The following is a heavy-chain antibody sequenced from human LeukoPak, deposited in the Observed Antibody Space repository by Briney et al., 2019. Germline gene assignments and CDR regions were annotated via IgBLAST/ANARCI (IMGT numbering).Heavy chain of an antibody. V-gene: IGHV3-48*01. J-gene: IGHJ3*02. CDR1: GFTFSSYS. D-gene: IGHD2-2*01. CDR3: ARDYHYAFDI. Sequence: GGSLRLSCAASGFTFSSYSMNRVRQTPGKGLEWVSYIRSPGPTISYADSVKGRFTVSRDNAKNSLSLQMDNLGAEDTAVYYCARDYHYAFDIWGQGTMVTVSS. CDR2: IRSPGPTI.